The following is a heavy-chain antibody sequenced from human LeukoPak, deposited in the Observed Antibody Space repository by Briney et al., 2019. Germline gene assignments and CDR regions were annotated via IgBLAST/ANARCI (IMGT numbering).Heavy chain of an antibody. D-gene: IGHD6-13*01. CDR2: IYHSGST. CDR3: ARDSSSWYFDY. J-gene: IGHJ4*02. Sequence: PSETLSLTCTVSGGSISSGGYYWSWIRQPPGKGLEWIGYIYHSGSTYYNPSLKSRVTISVDRSKNQFSLKLSSVTAADTAVYYCARDSSSWYFDYWGQGTLVTVSS. V-gene: IGHV4-30-2*01. CDR1: GGSISSGGYY.